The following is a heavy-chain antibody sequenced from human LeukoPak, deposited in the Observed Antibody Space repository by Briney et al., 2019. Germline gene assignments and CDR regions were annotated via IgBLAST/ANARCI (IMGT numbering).Heavy chain of an antibody. Sequence: GGSLRLSCAASGFTFSSYSMNWVRQAPGQGLEWVSYITSDSSTMSYADSVKGRFTASRDNAENSMYLQMNSLRAEDTAVYYCARVALRPIDYSNPEFDPWGQGTLVTVSS. V-gene: IGHV3-48*01. J-gene: IGHJ5*02. CDR1: GFTFSSYS. CDR2: ITSDSSTM. CDR3: ARVALRPIDYSNPEFDP. D-gene: IGHD4-11*01.